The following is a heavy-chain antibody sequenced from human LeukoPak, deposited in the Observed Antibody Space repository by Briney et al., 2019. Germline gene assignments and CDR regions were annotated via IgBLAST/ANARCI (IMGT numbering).Heavy chain of an antibody. CDR1: GFTLSSYS. V-gene: IGHV3-23*01. J-gene: IGHJ4*02. CDR2: ISGSGGST. Sequence: GGSPRLSCSASGFTLSSYSMSRVRQAPGKGLEWVSPISGSGGSTYYADSVKGRFTISRDNSKNTLYLQMNSLRAEDTAVYYCAKWYSSSWLNTYYFDYWGQGTLVTVSS. CDR3: AKWYSSSWLNTYYFDY. D-gene: IGHD6-13*01.